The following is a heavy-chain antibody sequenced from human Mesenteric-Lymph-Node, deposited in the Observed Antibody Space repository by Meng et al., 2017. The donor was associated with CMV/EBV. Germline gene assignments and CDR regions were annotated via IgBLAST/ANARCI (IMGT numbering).Heavy chain of an antibody. CDR1: GDSVSSTGAA. Sequence: GDSVSSTGAAWSWLRQSPSRGLEWLGRTYFRSTWSYDYAESVRGRITVDPDTSKNQFSLHLYSVTPEDSALYYCARDPPLDQGLDSWGQGTLVTVSS. D-gene: IGHD3/OR15-3a*01. J-gene: IGHJ4*02. CDR3: ARDPPLDQGLDS. CDR2: TYFRSTWSY. V-gene: IGHV6-1*01.